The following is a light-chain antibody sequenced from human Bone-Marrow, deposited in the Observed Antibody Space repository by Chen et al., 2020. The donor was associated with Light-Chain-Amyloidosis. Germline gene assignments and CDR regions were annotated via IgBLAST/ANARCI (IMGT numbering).Light chain of an antibody. Sequence: QSVLTQPPSVSGAPGQSVTISCTGSTSNIGAGFGINWYQQLPGIAPKLLISGNNNRPSGVPHLFSGSKSGTSASLAITRLQSEDEGDYYCQSSDSSLSGVVFGGGTKLTVL. CDR2: GNN. J-gene: IGLJ2*01. V-gene: IGLV1-40*01. CDR1: TSNIGAGFG. CDR3: QSSDSSLSGVV.